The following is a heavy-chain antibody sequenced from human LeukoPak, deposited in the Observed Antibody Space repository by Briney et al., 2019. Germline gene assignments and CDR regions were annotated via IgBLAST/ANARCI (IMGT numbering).Heavy chain of an antibody. CDR3: ARKYCSTTSCSYGFDI. Sequence: TTSETLSLTCAVYGDSFSGYYWNWIRQPPGKGLEWIGETSHSGSTNYNPSLESRVTISVDTSKKQFSLKLTSVTAADTAVYFCARKYCSTTSCSYGFDIWAQGTMVTVSS. CDR1: GDSFSGYY. CDR2: TSHSGST. J-gene: IGHJ3*02. D-gene: IGHD2-2*01. V-gene: IGHV4-34*01.